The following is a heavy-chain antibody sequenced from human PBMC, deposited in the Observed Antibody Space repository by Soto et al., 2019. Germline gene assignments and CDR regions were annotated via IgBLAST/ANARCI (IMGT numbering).Heavy chain of an antibody. J-gene: IGHJ4*02. V-gene: IGHV4-30-2*02. D-gene: IGHD3-22*01. CDR2: IYHSGST. Sequence: PSDTLSLTCAVSGGSLSSGGYSWSWIRQPPGKGLEWIGYIYHSGSTYYNPSLKSRVTISVDRSKNQFSLKLSSVTAADTAVYYCARRDYYDSTGYFVYWGQGTLVTVSS. CDR1: GGSLSSGGYS. CDR3: ARRDYYDSTGYFVY.